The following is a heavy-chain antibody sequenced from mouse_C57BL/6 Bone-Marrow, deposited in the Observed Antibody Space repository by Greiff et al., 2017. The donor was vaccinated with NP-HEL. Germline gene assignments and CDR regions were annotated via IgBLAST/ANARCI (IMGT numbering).Heavy chain of an antibody. CDR2: INPSGGYT. CDR3: ARSGITTVRDFDY. Sequence: QVQLQQSGAELAKPGASVKLSCKASGYTFTSYWMHWVKQRPGRGRDWIGYINPSGGYTKYNQKFKDKATLTADKSSSTAYMQLSSLTYEDSAVYYCARSGITTVRDFDYWGQGTTLTVSS. CDR1: GYTFTSYW. J-gene: IGHJ2*01. D-gene: IGHD1-1*01. V-gene: IGHV1-7*01.